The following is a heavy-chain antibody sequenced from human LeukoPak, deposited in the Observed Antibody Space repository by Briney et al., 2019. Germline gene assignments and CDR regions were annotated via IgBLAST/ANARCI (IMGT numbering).Heavy chain of an antibody. V-gene: IGHV1-2*02. CDR3: ARLAGKADTLKNWFDP. CDR2: INPNSGGT. D-gene: IGHD2-15*01. CDR1: GYTFTGYY. J-gene: IGHJ5*02. Sequence: GASVKVSCKASGYTFTGYYMHWVRQAPGQGLEWMGWINPNSGGTNYAQKFQGRVTMTRDTSISTAYMELSRLRSDDTAVYYCARLAGKADTLKNWFDPWGQGTLLTVSS.